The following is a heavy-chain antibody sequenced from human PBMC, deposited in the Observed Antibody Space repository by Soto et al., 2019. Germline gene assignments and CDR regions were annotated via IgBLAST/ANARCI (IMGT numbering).Heavy chain of an antibody. Sequence: GGSLRLSCAASGFTFSSYGMHWVRQAPGKGLEWVAVISYDGSNKYYADSVKGRFTISRDNSKNTLYLQMNSLRAEDTAVYYCAKDEERWLQFWPYYFDYWGQGTLVTVSS. V-gene: IGHV3-30*18. J-gene: IGHJ4*02. CDR1: GFTFSSYG. CDR2: ISYDGSNK. CDR3: AKDEERWLQFWPYYFDY. D-gene: IGHD5-12*01.